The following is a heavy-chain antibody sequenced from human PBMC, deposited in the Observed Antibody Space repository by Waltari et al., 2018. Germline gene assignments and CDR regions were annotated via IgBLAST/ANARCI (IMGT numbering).Heavy chain of an antibody. CDR2: ISRDGGAT. J-gene: IGHJ4*02. V-gene: IGHV3-23*01. D-gene: IGHD3-10*01. Sequence: EVQLLESGRDLVQPGGALRLSCTGSGFSFSNYGLTWVRQAPGKGLEGVSAISRDGGATFYGGAVKGRSTISRDNSKNTVYLEINSLRVEDTAKYYCARWSVSGSYYDYWGQGILVAVSS. CDR1: GFSFSNYG. CDR3: ARWSVSGSYYDY.